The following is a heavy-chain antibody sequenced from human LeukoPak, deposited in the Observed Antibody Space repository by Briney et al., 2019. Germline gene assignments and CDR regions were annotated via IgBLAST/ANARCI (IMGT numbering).Heavy chain of an antibody. Sequence: GGSLRLSCAASGFTFDNYAMSWVRQTPGKGLEWVSGIGGSGDDTSYADSVKGRFTVSRDNSKNTLYLQMNSLRAEDTAVYYCAKDRPYDSSNWFDPWGQGTLVTVSS. CDR2: IGGSGDDT. CDR3: AKDRPYDSSNWFDP. CDR1: GFTFDNYA. D-gene: IGHD3-22*01. V-gene: IGHV3-23*01. J-gene: IGHJ5*02.